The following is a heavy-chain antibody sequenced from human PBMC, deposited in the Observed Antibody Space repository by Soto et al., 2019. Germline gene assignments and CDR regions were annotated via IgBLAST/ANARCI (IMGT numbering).Heavy chain of an antibody. CDR2: IYPGDSDT. Sequence: GESLKISCKGSGYSFPTHWIGWVRQMPGKGLEWMGIIYPGDSDTRYSPSFQGQVTISVDKSINTAYLQWSTLKASDTAMYYCARVSTVGTTTGFFDYWCQGTLVTVS. CDR3: ARVSTVGTTTGFFDY. J-gene: IGHJ4*02. D-gene: IGHD1-26*01. V-gene: IGHV5-51*01. CDR1: GYSFPTHW.